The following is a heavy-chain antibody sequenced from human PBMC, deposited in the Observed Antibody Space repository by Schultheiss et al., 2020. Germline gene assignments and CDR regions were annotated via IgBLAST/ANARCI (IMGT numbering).Heavy chain of an antibody. J-gene: IGHJ4*02. V-gene: IGHV3-21*06. CDR2: IRSSGTEI. D-gene: IGHD1-26*01. CDR3: VRDTEWAFDY. CDR1: GFNFGAEP. Sequence: GGSLRLSCAASGFNFGAEPMNWVRQAPGKGLEWIAHIRSSGTEIDYADSVKGRFTISRDNAKNSLFLQMNSLRDEDTALYYCVRDTEWAFDYWGQGTLVTVS.